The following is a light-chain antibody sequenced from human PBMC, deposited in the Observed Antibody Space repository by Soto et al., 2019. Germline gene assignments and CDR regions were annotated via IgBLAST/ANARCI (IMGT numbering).Light chain of an antibody. Sequence: DIQMTQSPSSLSASVGDRVTITCRASQGISNYLAWYQQKPGKVPKLLIYAASTLQAVVPPPFSGSGSGTDFTLTISSLQPEDVATDDCQKYNSARRTFGQGTKVEIK. CDR1: QGISNY. CDR3: QKYNSARRT. J-gene: IGKJ1*01. V-gene: IGKV1-27*01. CDR2: AAS.